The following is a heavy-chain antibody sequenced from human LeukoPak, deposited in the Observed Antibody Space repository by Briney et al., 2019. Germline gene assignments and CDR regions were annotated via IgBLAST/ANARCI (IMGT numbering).Heavy chain of an antibody. V-gene: IGHV3-30*02. CDR2: IRFDGSNK. CDR1: GFTFRNYG. Sequence: GGSLRLSCAASGFTFRNYGMHWVRQAPGKGLEWVAFIRFDGSNKYYADSVKGRFTISRDNPKNTLYLQMNSLRAEDTAVYYCAKDSPEDYYDSSGPSGYFDYWGQGTLVTVSS. D-gene: IGHD3-22*01. CDR3: AKDSPEDYYDSSGPSGYFDY. J-gene: IGHJ4*02.